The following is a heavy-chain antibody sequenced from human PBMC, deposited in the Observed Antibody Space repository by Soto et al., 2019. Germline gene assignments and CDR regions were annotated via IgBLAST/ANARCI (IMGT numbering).Heavy chain of an antibody. J-gene: IGHJ4*02. D-gene: IGHD6-19*01. CDR3: ARGEGSSGPLWYFDY. Sequence: SETLPLTGHSSGGTTSSYVVTSIRQPHGKGLEWIGYIYYSGSTNYNPSLKSRVTISVDTSKNQFSLKLSSVTAADTAVYYCARGEGSSGPLWYFDYWGQGTLVTVSA. CDR1: GGTTSSYV. CDR2: IYYSGST. V-gene: IGHV4-59*01.